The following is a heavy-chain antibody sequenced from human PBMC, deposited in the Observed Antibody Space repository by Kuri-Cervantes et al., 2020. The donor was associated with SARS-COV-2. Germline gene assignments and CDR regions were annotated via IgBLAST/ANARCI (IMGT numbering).Heavy chain of an antibody. D-gene: IGHD3-3*01. CDR3: AMTVHDFWSGEFDY. CDR1: GGSFSGYY. CDR2: INHSGST. J-gene: IGHJ4*02. Sequence: ESLKISCAVYGGSFSGYYWSWIRQPPGKGLEWIGEINHSGSTNYNPSLKSRVTISVDTSKNQFSLKLSSVTAADTAVYYCAMTVHDFWSGEFDYWGQGTLVTVSS. V-gene: IGHV4-34*01.